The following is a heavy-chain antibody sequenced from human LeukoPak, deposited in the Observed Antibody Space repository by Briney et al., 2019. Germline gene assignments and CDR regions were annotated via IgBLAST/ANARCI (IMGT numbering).Heavy chain of an antibody. D-gene: IGHD6-13*01. Sequence: PSETLSLTCTVSGGSISSYYWSWIRQPPGKGLEWIGYIYYSGSTNYNPSLKSRVTISVDTSKNQFSLKLSSVTAADTAVYYCARGVHRHSSSWYSAFFDHWGQGTLVTVSS. CDR3: ARGVHRHSSSWYSAFFDH. J-gene: IGHJ4*02. V-gene: IGHV4-59*01. CDR1: GGSISSYY. CDR2: IYYSGST.